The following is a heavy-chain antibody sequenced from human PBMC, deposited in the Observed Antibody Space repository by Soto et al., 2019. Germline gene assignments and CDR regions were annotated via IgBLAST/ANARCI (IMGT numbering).Heavy chain of an antibody. J-gene: IGHJ4*02. D-gene: IGHD6-19*01. CDR2: ISYDGSNK. CDR1: GFTFSSYG. CDR3: AKDSRAVARTFDY. V-gene: IGHV3-30*18. Sequence: PGGSLRLSCAASGFTFSSYGMHWVRQAPGKGLEWVAVISYDGSNKNYADSVKGRFTISRDNSKNTVYLQMNSLRAEDTAVYYCAKDSRAVARTFDYWGQGALVTVSS.